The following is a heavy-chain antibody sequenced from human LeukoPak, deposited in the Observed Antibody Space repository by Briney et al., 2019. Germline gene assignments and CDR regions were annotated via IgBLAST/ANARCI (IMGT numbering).Heavy chain of an antibody. D-gene: IGHD2/OR15-2a*01. J-gene: IGHJ4*02. CDR3: TRSGRGAFFKAYFDY. Sequence: GGSLRLSCAASGFTFSTYTMYWVRHPPGKRLEWVSIIGNNGGGIHYADSVRGRFTISRDNSKNALYPQMNSLRDDDTGVYYCTRSGRGAFFKAYFDYWGQGTLVTVSS. V-gene: IGHV3-23*01. CDR2: IGNNGGGI. CDR1: GFTFSTYT.